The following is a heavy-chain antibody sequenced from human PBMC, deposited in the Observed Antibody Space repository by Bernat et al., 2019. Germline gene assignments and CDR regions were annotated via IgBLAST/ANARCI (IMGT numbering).Heavy chain of an antibody. CDR3: ARDTRGWIAGTGTYYFGMDV. Sequence: QVQLVQSGAEVKKPGSSVKVSCKASGYTFSAYYIHWVRQAPGQGLEWMGWIDPNSGDINYAQKFQGWVTMTRDTGMSTVYLELSADDTAIYYCARDTRGWIAGTGTYYFGMDVWGQGTTVTVSS. CDR2: IDPNSGDI. J-gene: IGHJ6*02. CDR1: GYTFSAYY. D-gene: IGHD1-1*01. V-gene: IGHV1-2*04.